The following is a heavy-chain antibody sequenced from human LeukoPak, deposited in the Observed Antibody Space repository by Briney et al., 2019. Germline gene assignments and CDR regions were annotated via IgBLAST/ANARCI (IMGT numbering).Heavy chain of an antibody. J-gene: IGHJ5*02. D-gene: IGHD2-21*02. V-gene: IGHV3-30*03. CDR1: GFSFSDYG. CDR3: ARDLGLRSGDYNWFDP. CDR2: SSNDGSES. Sequence: GGSLRLSCEASGFSFSDYGMHWVRQAPGKGLEWVAVSSNDGSESWYGDSVKGRFTISRDNSKNTVYLQMNSLRAEDTAVYYCARDLGLRSGDYNWFDPWGQGTLVTVSS.